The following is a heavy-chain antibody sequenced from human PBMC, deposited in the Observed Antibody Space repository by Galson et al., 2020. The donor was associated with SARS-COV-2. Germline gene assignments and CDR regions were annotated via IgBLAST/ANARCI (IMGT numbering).Heavy chain of an antibody. CDR3: LVNIVGLPD. V-gene: IGHV3-72*01. CDR2: IRHRHDNYAT. J-gene: IGHJ4*02. D-gene: IGHD5-12*01. CDR1: GFIFNDHY. Sequence: GGSLRLSCAVSGFIFNDHYMSWVRQAPGKGLEWVGRIRHRHDNYATEYAASVQGRFTISRDDSRKLLFLQMDSLKIEDTAVYYCLVNIVGLPDWGQGTLVTVSS.